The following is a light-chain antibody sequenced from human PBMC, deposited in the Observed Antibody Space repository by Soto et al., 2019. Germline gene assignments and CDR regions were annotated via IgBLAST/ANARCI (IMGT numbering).Light chain of an antibody. CDR2: YIS. CDR3: QQHNQWPIT. CDR1: QSAGNS. Sequence: EIVMTPSPATLSVSLGETASLSCRASQSAGNSLAWYQQTPGQAPRLLIYYISTRATGIPARFSGSGSGTEFTLTINSLQSEDSAVYYCQQHNQWPITFGQGTRLEIK. V-gene: IGKV3D-15*01. J-gene: IGKJ5*01.